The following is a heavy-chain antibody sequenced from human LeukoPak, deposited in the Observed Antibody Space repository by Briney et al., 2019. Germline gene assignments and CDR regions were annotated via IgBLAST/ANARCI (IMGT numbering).Heavy chain of an antibody. J-gene: IGHJ4*02. CDR2: IRYDGSNK. D-gene: IGHD3-3*01. V-gene: IGHV3-30*02. CDR1: GFTFSSYG. Sequence: PGGSLRLSCAASGFTFSSYGMHWVRQAPGKGLEWVAFIRYDGSNKYYADSVKGRFTISRDNSKNTLYLQMNSLRAEDTAVYYCASFAETYYDFWSGLPYWGQGTLVTASS. CDR3: ASFAETYYDFWSGLPY.